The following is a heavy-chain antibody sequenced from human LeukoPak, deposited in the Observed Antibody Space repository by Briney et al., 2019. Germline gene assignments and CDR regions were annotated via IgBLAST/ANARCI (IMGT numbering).Heavy chain of an antibody. CDR1: GGPHSSYY. Sequence: SETPSPTRTVSGGPHSSYYWGWVRQPPGEGLGWIGYIYYSGSTNYNPSLKSRVTISVDTSKNQFSLKLSSVTAADTAVYYCARATPMATGAFDIRGQGTMVTVSS. D-gene: IGHD5-24*01. CDR3: ARATPMATGAFDI. CDR2: IYYSGST. V-gene: IGHV4-59*01. J-gene: IGHJ3*02.